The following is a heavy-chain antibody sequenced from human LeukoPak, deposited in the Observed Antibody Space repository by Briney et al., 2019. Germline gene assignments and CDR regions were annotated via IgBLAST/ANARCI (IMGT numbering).Heavy chain of an antibody. D-gene: IGHD1-26*01. CDR3: ARDPVGAPYYDS. J-gene: IGHJ4*02. Sequence: PGGSLRLSCEASAFSFSGYWMNWVRQAPGKGLEWVANIRQDGSVKNYVDSVKSRFTISRDNARNSLYLQMNSLRVEDTAVYYCARDPVGAPYYDSWGQGTLVSVSS. V-gene: IGHV3-7*01. CDR1: AFSFSGYW. CDR2: IRQDGSVK.